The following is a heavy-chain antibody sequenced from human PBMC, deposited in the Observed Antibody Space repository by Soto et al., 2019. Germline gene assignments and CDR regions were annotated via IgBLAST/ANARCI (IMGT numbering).Heavy chain of an antibody. J-gene: IGHJ6*02. D-gene: IGHD2-8*01. CDR1: GFTFSSYW. CDR3: ARMGYCTNGVCSEGTDYYYGMDV. Sequence: GGSLRLSCAASGFTFSSYWMHWVRQAPGKGLVWVSRINSDGSSTSYADSVKGRFTISRDNAKNTLYLQMNSLRAEDTAVYYCARMGYCTNGVCSEGTDYYYGMDVWGQGTTVTVSS. V-gene: IGHV3-74*01. CDR2: INSDGSST.